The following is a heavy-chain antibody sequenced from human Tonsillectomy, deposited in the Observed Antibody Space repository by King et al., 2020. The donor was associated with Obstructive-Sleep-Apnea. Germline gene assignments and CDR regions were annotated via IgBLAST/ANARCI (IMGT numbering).Heavy chain of an antibody. CDR1: GGSFSDYF. CDR3: ARGSGAASVNWFDP. Sequence: VQLQQWGAGLLKPSETLSLTCAVFGGSFSDYFWSWIRQPPGKGLEWIGEINHSGSTNYNPSLKSRVTISVDTPKNQFSLRLSSVTAADTAVYYCARGSGAASVNWFDPWGQGALVTVSS. J-gene: IGHJ5*02. D-gene: IGHD6-13*01. CDR2: INHSGST. V-gene: IGHV4-34*01.